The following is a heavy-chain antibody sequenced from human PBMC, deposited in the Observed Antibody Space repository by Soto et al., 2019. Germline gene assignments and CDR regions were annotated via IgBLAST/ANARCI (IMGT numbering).Heavy chain of an antibody. J-gene: IGHJ4*02. CDR3: ARGPYGDSGY. D-gene: IGHD4-17*01. Sequence: QVQLVESGGGVVQPGRSLRLSCAASGFTFSSYAMHWVRQAPGKGLEWVAVISYDGSNKYYADSVKGRFTISRDNSKNALYLQMNSLRAEDTAVYYCARGPYGDSGYWGQGTLVTVSS. CDR1: GFTFSSYA. CDR2: ISYDGSNK. V-gene: IGHV3-30-3*01.